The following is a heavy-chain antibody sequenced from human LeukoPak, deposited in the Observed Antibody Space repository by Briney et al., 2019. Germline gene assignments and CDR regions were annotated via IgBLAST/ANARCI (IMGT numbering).Heavy chain of an antibody. V-gene: IGHV3-30*02. Sequence: GGSLRLSCAASGFSFSNYGMHWVRQAPGKGLEWVTFIRDDGTTKYYADSVRGRFTISRDNSKNTLYLQMNSLRTEDTAVYHCAKVLSSSWGYFGFWGQGTLVTVSS. CDR3: AKVLSSSWGYFGF. J-gene: IGHJ4*02. D-gene: IGHD6-13*01. CDR2: IRDDGTTK. CDR1: GFSFSNYG.